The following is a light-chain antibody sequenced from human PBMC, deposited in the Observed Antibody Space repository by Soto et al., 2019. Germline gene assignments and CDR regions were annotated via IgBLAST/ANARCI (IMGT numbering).Light chain of an antibody. V-gene: IGKV3-20*01. CDR1: QSVSSSY. Sequence: EIVLTQSPGTLSLSPGERATLSCRASQSVSSSYLAWYQQKPGQAPRLLIYGASSRATGIPDRFSGSGSETAFTLTISRLEPEDFAVYYCQQYGSSPLTFGQGTKVEIK. CDR3: QQYGSSPLT. J-gene: IGKJ1*01. CDR2: GAS.